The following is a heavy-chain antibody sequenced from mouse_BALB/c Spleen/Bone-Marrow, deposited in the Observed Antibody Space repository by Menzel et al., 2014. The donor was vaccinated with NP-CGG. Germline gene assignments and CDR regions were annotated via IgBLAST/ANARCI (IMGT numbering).Heavy chain of an antibody. J-gene: IGHJ2*01. CDR2: IYPGDGDT. Sequence: QVQLQQSGPELVKPGASVKISCKASGYAFSSSWMNWVKQRPGQGLEWIGRIYPGDGDTNYNGKFKGKATLTADKSFSTAYMQLSSLTSVDSAVYFCARWDYGSSPNYWGQGTTLTVSS. CDR3: ARWDYGSSPNY. V-gene: IGHV1-82*01. CDR1: GYAFSSSW. D-gene: IGHD1-1*01.